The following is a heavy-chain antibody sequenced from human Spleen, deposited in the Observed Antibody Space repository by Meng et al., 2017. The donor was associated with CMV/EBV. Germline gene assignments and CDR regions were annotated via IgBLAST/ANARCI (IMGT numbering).Heavy chain of an antibody. CDR3: AKIPGYGDPFDY. Sequence: GGSLRLSCAASGFSFDDYAMHWVRQAPGKGLEWVSGISWNRGRIGYVDSVKGRFTISRDNAKNSLYLQMNSLRAEDTAVYYCAKIPGYGDPFDYWGQGTLVTVSS. J-gene: IGHJ4*02. CDR1: GFSFDDYA. D-gene: IGHD4-17*01. CDR2: ISWNRGRI. V-gene: IGHV3-9*01.